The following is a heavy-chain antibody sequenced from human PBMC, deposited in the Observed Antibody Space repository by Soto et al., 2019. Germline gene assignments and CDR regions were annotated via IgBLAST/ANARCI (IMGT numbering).Heavy chain of an antibody. J-gene: IGHJ5*02. D-gene: IGHD2-21*01. V-gene: IGHV4-31*11. CDR1: GAALNRGNYY. Sequence: SETLSLSCGVPGAALNRGNYYWSWIRQVPGKGLEWIGHIYVTGAVDYNPSLRDRITISQDTSERQFSLNLRLVTAADTAVYYCARLRIATNNYKWFDPWGQGALVTVSS. CDR3: ARLRIATNNYKWFDP. CDR2: IYVTGAV.